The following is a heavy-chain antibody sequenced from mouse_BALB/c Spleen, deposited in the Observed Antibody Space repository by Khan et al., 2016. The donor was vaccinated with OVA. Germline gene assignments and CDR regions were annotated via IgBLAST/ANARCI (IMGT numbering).Heavy chain of an antibody. CDR2: IYPGNGYT. V-gene: IGHV1S134*01. CDR1: GSTFTSFG. J-gene: IGHJ2*01. D-gene: IGHD2-12*01. Sequence: EVQLQESGAELGRPGSSVKLSCKTSGSTFTSFGIKWVKQRPGQGLQWIGYIYPGNGYTEYNEKFQGKAILTSDTSSSTAYMQLSSLTSEDSAIYCCTTAYYSYYFDYWGQGTTLTVSS. CDR3: TTAYYSYYFDY.